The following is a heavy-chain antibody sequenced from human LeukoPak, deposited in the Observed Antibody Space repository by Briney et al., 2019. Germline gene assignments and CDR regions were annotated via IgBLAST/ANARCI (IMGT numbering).Heavy chain of an antibody. CDR1: GFTFSNYG. CDR3: ARVPRSNFDYYYYGMDV. CDR2: ISSDGSHK. V-gene: IGHV3-30*03. J-gene: IGHJ6*02. D-gene: IGHD4-11*01. Sequence: PGRSLRLSCAASGFTFSNYGMHWVRQAPGEGLEWVAVISSDGSHKSYADSVKGRFTICRDNSKNTLCLQMNSLRVDDTAVYYCARVPRSNFDYYYYGMDVWGQGTTVTVSS.